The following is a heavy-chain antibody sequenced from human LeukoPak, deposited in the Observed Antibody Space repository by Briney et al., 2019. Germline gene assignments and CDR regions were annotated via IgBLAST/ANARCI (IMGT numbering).Heavy chain of an antibody. CDR3: AKVGNDIVATIAYFLLDY. Sequence: GGSLRLSCVASGFNLNHFEIHWVRQAPGKGLEWVSYISSSGTTIFYSDSVKGRFTISRDNSKNTLYLQMNSLRADDTAVYYCAKVGNDIVATIAYFLLDYWGQGTLVTVSS. D-gene: IGHD5-12*01. CDR1: GFNLNHFE. V-gene: IGHV3-48*03. J-gene: IGHJ4*02. CDR2: ISSSGTTI.